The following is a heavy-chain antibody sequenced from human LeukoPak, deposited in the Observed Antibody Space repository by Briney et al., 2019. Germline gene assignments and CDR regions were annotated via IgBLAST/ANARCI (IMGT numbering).Heavy chain of an antibody. V-gene: IGHV3-15*01. CDR1: GFNFNNAW. Sequence: GGSLRLSCAASGFNFNNAWMSWVRPAPGKGLEWVGRIKSKTDGGTTDYAAPVTGRFTISRDDSKNTLYLQMNSLKTEDTAVYYCTTDVRYYYGSGSYYQDYWGQGTLVTVSS. J-gene: IGHJ4*02. CDR3: TTDVRYYYGSGSYYQDY. CDR2: IKSKTDGGTT. D-gene: IGHD3-10*01.